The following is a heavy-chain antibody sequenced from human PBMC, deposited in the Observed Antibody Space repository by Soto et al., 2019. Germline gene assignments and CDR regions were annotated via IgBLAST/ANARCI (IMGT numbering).Heavy chain of an antibody. Sequence: PGGYLRLSCAASGFTFSDYAMPWVRQAPGKGLEWVAIISFDGSNEHYADSVQGRFTISRDNSENTLYLQMNSLRADDTAVYYCARPAATVIFYSGMDVWGQGTTVTVSS. CDR2: ISFDGSNE. CDR1: GFTFSDYA. CDR3: ARPAATVIFYSGMDV. D-gene: IGHD4-17*01. V-gene: IGHV3-30-3*01. J-gene: IGHJ6*02.